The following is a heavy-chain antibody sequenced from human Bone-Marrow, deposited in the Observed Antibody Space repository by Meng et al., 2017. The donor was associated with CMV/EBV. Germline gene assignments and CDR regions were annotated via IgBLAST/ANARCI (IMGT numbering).Heavy chain of an antibody. CDR1: GYIFTGYY. J-gene: IGHJ6*02. Sequence: ASVKVSCKASGYIFTGYYIYWVRQAPGQGLEWMGWINPNSGGTNYAQRFQGRVTMTRDTSISTAYMELSRLRSDDTAVYYCARGVGGRNGQVGWLPSHPGYGMDVWGQGTTVPVSS. D-gene: IGHD3-3*01. CDR3: ARGVGGRNGQVGWLPSHPGYGMDV. CDR2: INPNSGGT. V-gene: IGHV1-2*02.